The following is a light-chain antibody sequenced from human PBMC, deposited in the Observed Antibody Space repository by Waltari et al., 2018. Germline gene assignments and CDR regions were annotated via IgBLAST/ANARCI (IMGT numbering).Light chain of an antibody. CDR2: GAS. J-gene: IGKJ1*01. V-gene: IGKV3-20*01. CDR1: QSVSRT. CDR3: QHYVSLPAT. Sequence: EIVLTQSPGILSLSPGERATLSCRASQSVSRTLAWYQQKPGQAPRLLIYGASTRATGIPDRFSGSGSGTDFSLTISRLEPEDFAVYYCQHYVSLPATFGQGTKVEIK.